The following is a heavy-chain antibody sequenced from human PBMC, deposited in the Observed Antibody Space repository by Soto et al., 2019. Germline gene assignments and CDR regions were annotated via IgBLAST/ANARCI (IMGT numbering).Heavy chain of an antibody. Sequence: ASVKVSCKASGYTFTTYYIHWVRQAPGQGLEWMGIINPSSGSAGYAQKFQVSVTMTRDTPTSTFYLELSSLRSEDTAVYYCARGIDLPYYYYGLDVWGQGITVTVSS. J-gene: IGHJ6*02. CDR3: ARGIDLPYYYYGLDV. CDR1: GYTFTTYY. CDR2: INPSSGSA. V-gene: IGHV1-46*03.